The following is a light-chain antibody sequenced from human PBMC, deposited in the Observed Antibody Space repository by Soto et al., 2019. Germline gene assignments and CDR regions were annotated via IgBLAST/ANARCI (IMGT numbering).Light chain of an antibody. V-gene: IGLV1-47*01. Sequence: QSVLTQPPSASGTPGQTVTISCSGSTADIGSNSVFWYQQLPGAAPKLLIYWTYQRPSGVPDRFSGSTSGTSGSLTISGLRSEDEAEYYCSAWDDSLSGRLFGGGTKVTVL. J-gene: IGLJ3*02. CDR1: TADIGSNS. CDR3: SAWDDSLSGRL. CDR2: WTY.